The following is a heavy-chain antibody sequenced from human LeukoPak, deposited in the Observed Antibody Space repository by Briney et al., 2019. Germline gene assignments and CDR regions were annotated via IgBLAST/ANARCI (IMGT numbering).Heavy chain of an antibody. V-gene: IGHV1-69*01. Sequence: SVKVSCKAPGGTFSSYAISWVRQAPGQGLEWMGGIIPIFGTANYAQKFQGRVTITADESTSTAYMELSSLRSEDTAVYYCARGVLGYCSSTSCVAIDYWGQGTLVTVSS. D-gene: IGHD2-2*01. J-gene: IGHJ4*02. CDR3: ARGVLGYCSSTSCVAIDY. CDR1: GGTFSSYA. CDR2: IIPIFGTA.